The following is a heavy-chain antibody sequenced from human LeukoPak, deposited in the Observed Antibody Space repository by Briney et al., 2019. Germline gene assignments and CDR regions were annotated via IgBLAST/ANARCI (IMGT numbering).Heavy chain of an antibody. CDR3: ARGATFRGTYYMDV. CDR2: NDYSGST. D-gene: IGHD3-10*01. V-gene: IGHV4-59*11. J-gene: IGHJ6*03. CDR1: GGPISTHY. Sequence: SETLSLTCIVSGGPISTHYWSWSRQPPGKGPEWIGYNDYSGSTNYNPSLKSRVTISVDTSKNQFSLKLNSVTAADTAVYYCARGATFRGTYYMDVWGKGTTVTVSS.